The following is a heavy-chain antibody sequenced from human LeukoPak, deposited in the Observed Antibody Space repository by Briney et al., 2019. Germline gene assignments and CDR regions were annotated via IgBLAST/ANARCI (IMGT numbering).Heavy chain of an antibody. CDR1: GYTFTGYY. CDR3: ARPLLWWPQVGYFDY. D-gene: IGHD4/OR15-4a*01. J-gene: IGHJ4*02. CDR2: INPNSGGT. V-gene: IGHV1-2*02. Sequence: AASVKVSCKASGYTFTGYYIHWVRQAPGQGLEWMGWINPNSGGTNYAQKFQGRVTMTRDTSISTAYMELSRLRSDDTAVYYCARPLLWWPQVGYFDYWGQGTLVTVSS.